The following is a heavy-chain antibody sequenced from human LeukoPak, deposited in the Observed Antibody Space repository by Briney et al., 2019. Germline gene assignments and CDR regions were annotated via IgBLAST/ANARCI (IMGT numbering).Heavy chain of an antibody. CDR1: GFTFSSYG. CDR2: IRYDGSNK. D-gene: IGHD5-24*01. Sequence: PGGSLRLSCAASGFTFSSYGMHWVRQAPGKGPEWVAFIRYDGSNKYYADSVKGRFTISRDNSKNTLYLQMNSLRAEDTAVYYCAKDIGPGYKSDYWGQGTLVTVSS. J-gene: IGHJ4*02. V-gene: IGHV3-30*02. CDR3: AKDIGPGYKSDY.